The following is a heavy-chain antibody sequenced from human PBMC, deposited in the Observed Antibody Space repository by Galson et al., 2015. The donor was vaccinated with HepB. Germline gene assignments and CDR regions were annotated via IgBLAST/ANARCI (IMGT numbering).Heavy chain of an antibody. V-gene: IGHV1-2*02. D-gene: IGHD1-26*01. Sequence: SVKVSCKASGYTFTGYYMHWVRQAPGQGLEWMGWINPNSGGTNYAQKFQGRVTKTRDTSISTAYMELSRLRSDDTAVYYCAREFFSGDHYYFDYWGQGTLVTVSS. CDR1: GYTFTGYY. CDR2: INPNSGGT. J-gene: IGHJ4*02. CDR3: AREFFSGDHYYFDY.